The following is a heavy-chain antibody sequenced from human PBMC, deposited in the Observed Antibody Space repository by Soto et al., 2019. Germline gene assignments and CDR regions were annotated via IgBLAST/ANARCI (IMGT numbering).Heavy chain of an antibody. CDR3: ARLDYGDNYFDY. Sequence: GGSLRLSCAASGFTFSDYYMSWIRQAPGKGLEWVSYISRSGSALYYADSVKGRFTISRDNANNSLYLQMNSLRAEDTAVYYCARLDYGDNYFDYWDQGTLVTVSS. CDR2: ISRSGSAL. J-gene: IGHJ4*02. D-gene: IGHD4-17*01. CDR1: GFTFSDYY. V-gene: IGHV3-11*01.